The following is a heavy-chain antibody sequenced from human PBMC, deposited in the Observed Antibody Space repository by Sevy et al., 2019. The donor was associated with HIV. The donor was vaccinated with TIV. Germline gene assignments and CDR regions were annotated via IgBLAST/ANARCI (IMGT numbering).Heavy chain of an antibody. CDR1: GYNFLSDG. CDR2: IGLYNGNA. J-gene: IGHJ4*02. D-gene: IGHD3-10*01. V-gene: IGHV1-18*01. Sequence: ASVKVSCQASGYNFLSDGITWVRQAPGQGLEWMAWIGLYNGNANYAQKFRDRVTMTTDTSTNTAYPELRSLRSDDTAVYYCARVPTYYYGSATYFDSWGQGSLVTVSS. CDR3: ARVPTYYYGSATYFDS.